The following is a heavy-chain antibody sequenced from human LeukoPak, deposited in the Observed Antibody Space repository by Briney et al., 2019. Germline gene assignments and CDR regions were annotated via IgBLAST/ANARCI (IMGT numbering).Heavy chain of an antibody. J-gene: IGHJ2*01. CDR3: ARGRGVYGYWYFDL. Sequence: PGGSLRLSCAASGSTFSSYVTSWVRQAPGKGLEWVSTISGNGRNTYYADSVKGRFTISRDNSKITLYLEMNSLRAEDTAVYYCARGRGVYGYWYFDLWGRGTLVTVSS. CDR2: ISGNGRNT. CDR1: GSTFSSYV. D-gene: IGHD2-15*01. V-gene: IGHV3-23*01.